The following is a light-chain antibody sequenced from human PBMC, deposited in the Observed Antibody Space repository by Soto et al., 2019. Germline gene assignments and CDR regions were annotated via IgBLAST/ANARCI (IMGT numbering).Light chain of an antibody. CDR1: QTIVNY. CDR3: QQSFFTPWT. J-gene: IGKJ1*01. CDR2: ASS. V-gene: IGKV1-39*01. Sequence: IQMTQSPSSLSASVGDRVTITCRASQTIVNYLSWYQHKPGKAPKLLIYASSSLHSGVPSRFSGSGSGTDFTLTISSLQPEDFATYYCQQSFFTPWTFGQGTKVEIK.